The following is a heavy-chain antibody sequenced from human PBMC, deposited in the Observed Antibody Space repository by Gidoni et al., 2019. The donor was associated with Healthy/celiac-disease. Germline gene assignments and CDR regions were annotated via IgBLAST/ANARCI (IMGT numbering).Heavy chain of an antibody. J-gene: IGHJ4*02. Sequence: QLQLQESRPGLVKPSETLSLTCTVSGGSLSSSSYYWVWIRQPPGKGLEWIGSIYYSGSTYYTPSLKSRVTISVDTSKNQFSLKLSSVTAAETAVYDCARHVRWKIVVVPAAINYWGQGTLVTVSS. CDR1: GGSLSSSSYY. CDR2: IYYSGST. CDR3: ARHVRWKIVVVPAAINY. D-gene: IGHD2-2*01. V-gene: IGHV4-39*01.